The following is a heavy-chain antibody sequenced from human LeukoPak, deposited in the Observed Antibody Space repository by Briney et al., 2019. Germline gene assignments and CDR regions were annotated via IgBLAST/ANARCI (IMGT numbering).Heavy chain of an antibody. CDR3: ARVSRDAFWSGYSRMGFYYMDV. J-gene: IGHJ6*03. Sequence: SVKVSCKASGGTFSSYAISWVRQAPGQGLEWMGGIIPIFGTANYAQKFQGRVTITADESTSTAYMELSSLRSEDTAVYYCARVSRDAFWSGYSRMGFYYMDVRGKGTTVTVSS. V-gene: IGHV1-69*01. D-gene: IGHD3-3*01. CDR2: IIPIFGTA. CDR1: GGTFSSYA.